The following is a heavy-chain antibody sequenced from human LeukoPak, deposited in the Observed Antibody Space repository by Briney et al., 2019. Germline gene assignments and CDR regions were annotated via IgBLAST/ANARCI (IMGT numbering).Heavy chain of an antibody. CDR3: TRMTTGHDY. CDR2: INHIGYT. J-gene: IGHJ4*02. Sequence: SETLSLTCAVSGVSFNDYYWSWVRQTPGKGLEWIGEINHIGYTNDSPSLKSRVTISIDTSRKQFSLNLRSVTVADTGIYYCTRMTTGHDYWGQGTLVTVSS. D-gene: IGHD4-17*01. CDR1: GVSFNDYY. V-gene: IGHV4-34*01.